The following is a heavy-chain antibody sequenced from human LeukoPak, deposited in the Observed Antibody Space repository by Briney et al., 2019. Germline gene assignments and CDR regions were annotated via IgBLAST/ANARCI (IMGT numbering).Heavy chain of an antibody. J-gene: IGHJ3*02. CDR3: ARGGRLNTMTQGGCAFDI. CDR1: GGSFSGYY. CDR2: IDHSGST. D-gene: IGHD3-22*01. Sequence: SETLSLTCAVYGGSFSGYYWSWIRQPPGKGLEWMGEIDHSGSTNYNPSLKSRVTISVDTSKNQFSLKLSSVTAADTAVYYRARGGRLNTMTQGGCAFDIWGQGTMVTVSS. V-gene: IGHV4-34*01.